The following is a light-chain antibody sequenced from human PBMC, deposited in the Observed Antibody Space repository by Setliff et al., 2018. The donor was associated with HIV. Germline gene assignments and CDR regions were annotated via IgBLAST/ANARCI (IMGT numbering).Light chain of an antibody. CDR1: SGDVGGYNY. V-gene: IGLV2-14*03. Sequence: QSALTQPASVSGSPGQSITVTCTGTSGDVGGYNYASWYQQHPGKAPKRMIYDVSERPSGVSIRFSGSKSGNTASLTISGLLAEDEADYYCSSYTSTSTLVFGGGTK. CDR3: SSYTSTSTLV. J-gene: IGLJ2*01. CDR2: DVS.